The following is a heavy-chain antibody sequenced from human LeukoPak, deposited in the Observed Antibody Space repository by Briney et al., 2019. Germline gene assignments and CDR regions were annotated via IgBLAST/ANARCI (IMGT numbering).Heavy chain of an antibody. V-gene: IGHV3-48*01. J-gene: IGHJ3*02. CDR2: INSAGHTI. CDR1: GFTLSRYS. D-gene: IGHD6-19*01. CDR3: ARDSLAVSDGLDI. Sequence: GGSLRLSCAASGFTLSRYSMNWVRQVPGKGLEWAAYINSAGHTIYYADSVKGRFSISRDSTKNSLFLQMSSLRVEDTAVYFCARDSLAVSDGLDIWGQGTMVTVSS.